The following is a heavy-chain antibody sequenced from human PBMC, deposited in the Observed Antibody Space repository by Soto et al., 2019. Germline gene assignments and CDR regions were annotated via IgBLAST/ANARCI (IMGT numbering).Heavy chain of an antibody. V-gene: IGHV4-30-4*01. CDR3: ARSGPLYDSTGFYWYFDL. D-gene: IGHD3-22*01. Sequence: SETLSLTCTVSGGSTSSGDYYWSWIRQPPGKGLEWIGYIYYSGSAYYNPSLKSRITISVDTSKNQFSLKLSSVTAADTAVYYCARSGPLYDSTGFYWYFDLWVPETLLVTVSS. J-gene: IGHJ2*01. CDR2: IYYSGSA. CDR1: GGSTSSGDYY.